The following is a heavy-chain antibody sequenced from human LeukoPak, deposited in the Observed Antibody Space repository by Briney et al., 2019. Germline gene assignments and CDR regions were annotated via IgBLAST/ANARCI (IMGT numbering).Heavy chain of an antibody. CDR2: IYSGGST. Sequence: GGSLRLSCAASGFTYSSYAMSWVRQAPGNGLEWVSVIYSGGSTYYADSVKGRFTISRDNSKNTLYLQMNSLRAEDTAVYYCARVNPYDSSGYYKEANFDYWGQGTLVTVSS. J-gene: IGHJ4*02. CDR3: ARVNPYDSSGYYKEANFDY. D-gene: IGHD3-22*01. CDR1: GFTYSSYA. V-gene: IGHV3-66*01.